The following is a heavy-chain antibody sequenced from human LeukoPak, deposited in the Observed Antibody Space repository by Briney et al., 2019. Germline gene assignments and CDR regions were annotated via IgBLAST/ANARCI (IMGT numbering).Heavy chain of an antibody. CDR3: ARTRYSSGWSPTYGMDV. V-gene: IGHV4-59*01. D-gene: IGHD6-19*01. J-gene: IGHJ6*02. CDR2: IYYRGST. CDR1: GGSISSYY. Sequence: ASETLSLTCTVSGGSISSYYWSWIRQPPGKGLEWIVDIYYRGSTNYNPSLKSRVTISVDTSKNQFSLKLSSVTAADTAVYYCARTRYSSGWSPTYGMDVWGQGTTVTVSS.